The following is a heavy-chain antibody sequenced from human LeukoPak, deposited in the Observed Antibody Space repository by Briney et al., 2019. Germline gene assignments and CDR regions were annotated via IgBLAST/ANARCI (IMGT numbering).Heavy chain of an antibody. D-gene: IGHD5-18*01. CDR1: GYTFTGYS. Sequence: ASVKVSCKASGYTFTGYSMHWLRQAPGQGLEWMGWINPNSGGINYVQKFQGRVTMTRDTSISTAYMELSRLNSDDTAVYFCARDRGYSYGFDFWGQGSLVTVSS. V-gene: IGHV1-2*02. CDR3: ARDRGYSYGFDF. J-gene: IGHJ4*02. CDR2: INPNSGGI.